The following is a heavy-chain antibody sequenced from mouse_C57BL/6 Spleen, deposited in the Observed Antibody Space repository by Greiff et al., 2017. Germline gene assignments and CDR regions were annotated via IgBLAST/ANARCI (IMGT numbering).Heavy chain of an antibody. Sequence: QVQLQQSGPELVKPGASVKISCKASGYAFSSSWMNWVKQRPGKGLEWIGRIYPGDGDTNYNGKFKGKATLTADKSSSTAYMQLSSLTSEDSAVYFCASSPGDGYFDVGGTGTTVTVSS. CDR1: GYAFSSSW. CDR2: IYPGDGDT. J-gene: IGHJ1*03. V-gene: IGHV1-82*01. CDR3: ASSPGDGYFDV. D-gene: IGHD3-3*01.